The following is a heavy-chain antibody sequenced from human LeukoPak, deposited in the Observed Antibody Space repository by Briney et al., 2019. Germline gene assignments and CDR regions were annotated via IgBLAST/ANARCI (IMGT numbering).Heavy chain of an antibody. Sequence: PGGSLRLSCAASGFTFSSYGMHWVRQAPGKGLEWVAVIWYDGSNKYYADSVKGRFTISRDNSKNTLYLQMNSLRAEDTAAYYCARVRGIVGATLDYWGQGTLVTVSS. CDR3: ARVRGIVGATLDY. J-gene: IGHJ4*02. CDR2: IWYDGSNK. CDR1: GFTFSSYG. D-gene: IGHD1-26*01. V-gene: IGHV3-33*01.